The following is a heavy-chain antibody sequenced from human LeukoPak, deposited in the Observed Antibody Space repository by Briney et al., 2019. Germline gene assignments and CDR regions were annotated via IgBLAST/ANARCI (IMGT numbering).Heavy chain of an antibody. V-gene: IGHV3-23*01. J-gene: IGHJ5*02. Sequence: GGSLRLSCAASGSNFNMYAMTWVRQAPGKGLEWVSEISGSGSNTYYADSVKARFTISRDNSKKMLYLDMNSLRTEDTAMYYCARGQVFCSGHYLSWGQGTQVTVSS. CDR3: ARGQVFCSGHYLS. D-gene: IGHD3-3*01. CDR2: ISGSGSNT. CDR1: GSNFNMYA.